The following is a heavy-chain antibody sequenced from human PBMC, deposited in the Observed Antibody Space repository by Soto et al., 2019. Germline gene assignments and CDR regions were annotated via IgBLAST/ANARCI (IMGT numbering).Heavy chain of an antibody. V-gene: IGHV3-11*01. CDR2: ISSSGSTI. Sequence: PGGSLRRSCASSGFTFSDYYMVWIRQAPGKGLEWVSYISSSGSTIYYADSVKGRFTISSYNAKNSLYLQMNSLRAEDTAVYYCARARIAARTQDDYWGQGTLVTVSS. CDR3: ARARIAARTQDDY. CDR1: GFTFSDYY. D-gene: IGHD6-6*01. J-gene: IGHJ4*02.